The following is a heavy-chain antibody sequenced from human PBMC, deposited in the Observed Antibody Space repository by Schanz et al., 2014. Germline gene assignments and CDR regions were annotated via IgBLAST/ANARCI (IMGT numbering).Heavy chain of an antibody. J-gene: IGHJ4*02. Sequence: EVQLVESGGGLVQPGGSLRLSCAASGFSFSTHAMSWVRQAPGQGLEWVSGINTSGGSRYYAESVKGRFIISRDNSKNLVVLQMNSLRVDDTAVYYCTKEDATALWYFEHWGQGTLVTVSS. CDR2: INTSGGSR. CDR1: GFSFSTHA. V-gene: IGHV3-23*04. CDR3: TKEDATALWYFEH. D-gene: IGHD6-13*01.